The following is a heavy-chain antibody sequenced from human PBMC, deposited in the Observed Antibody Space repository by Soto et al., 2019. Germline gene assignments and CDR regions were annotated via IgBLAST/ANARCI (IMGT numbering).Heavy chain of an antibody. J-gene: IGHJ6*02. V-gene: IGHV3-23*01. CDR2: ISGSGGST. CDR3: AKDLVEYSSSAGMDV. CDR1: GFTFSSYA. Sequence: SXRLSCAASGFTFSSYAMSWVRQAPGKGLEWVSAISGSGGSTYCADSVKGRFTISRDNSKNTLYLQMNSLRAEDTAVYYCAKDLVEYSSSAGMDVWGQGTTVTVSS. D-gene: IGHD6-6*01.